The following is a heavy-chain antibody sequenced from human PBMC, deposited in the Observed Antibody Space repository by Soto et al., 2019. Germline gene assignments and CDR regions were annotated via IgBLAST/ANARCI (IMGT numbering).Heavy chain of an antibody. CDR3: AKTHKATVGIHFFEL. D-gene: IGHD3-3*02. V-gene: IGHV3-23*01. CDR2: VSADGVSS. J-gene: IGHJ4*01. Sequence: VGSLRLSCECSVFTFSSFAMGCVRHSPGKCLEWLSSVSADGVSSFSADSVRGRFRVSRDNPKNTLFLQMRFLRVEDTAVYYCAKTHKATVGIHFFELWGHVTQVTVSS. CDR1: VFTFSSFA.